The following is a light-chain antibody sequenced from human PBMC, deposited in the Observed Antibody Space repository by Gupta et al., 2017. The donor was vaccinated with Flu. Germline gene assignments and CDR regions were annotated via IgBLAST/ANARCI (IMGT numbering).Light chain of an antibody. CDR1: NSNIGNNY. CDR2: DDN. CDR3: ATWDGSLSVWV. Sequence: SLLTQPPSVSAAPGHKCTVSCSGSNSNIGNNYVSWYQQRPGPAPKLLIYDDNKRPSGIPDRFSGSRSGTSAALGITGLQAGDEADYYCATWDGSLSVWVFGGGTKLTVL. J-gene: IGLJ3*02. V-gene: IGLV1-51*01.